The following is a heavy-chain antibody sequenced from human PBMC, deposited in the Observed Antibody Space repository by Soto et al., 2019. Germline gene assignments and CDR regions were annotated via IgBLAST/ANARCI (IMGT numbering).Heavy chain of an antibody. D-gene: IGHD2-2*01. V-gene: IGHV3-21*01. J-gene: IGHJ4*02. CDR1: GFTFSSYS. CDR3: ARDSCSSTSCYGS. Sequence: EVQLVESGGGLVKPGGSLRLSCAASGFTFSSYSMNWVRQAPGKGLEWVSSISSSSSYIYYADSVKGRFTSSRDNAKNSLYLQMNSLRAEDTAVYYCARDSCSSTSCYGSWGQGTLVTVSS. CDR2: ISSSSSYI.